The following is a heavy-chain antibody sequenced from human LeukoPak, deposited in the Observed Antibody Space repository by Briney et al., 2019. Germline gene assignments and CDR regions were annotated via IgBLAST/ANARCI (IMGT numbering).Heavy chain of an antibody. D-gene: IGHD1-14*01. J-gene: IGHJ2*01. CDR3: ARAAGGVYRYFDL. CDR2: INHSGST. Sequence: SETLSLTCTVSGGSISSYYWSWIRQPPGKGLEWIGEINHSGSTNYNPSLKSRVTISVDTSKNQFSLKLSSVTAADTAVYYCARAAGGVYRYFDLWGRGTLVTVSS. CDR1: GGSISSYY. V-gene: IGHV4-34*01.